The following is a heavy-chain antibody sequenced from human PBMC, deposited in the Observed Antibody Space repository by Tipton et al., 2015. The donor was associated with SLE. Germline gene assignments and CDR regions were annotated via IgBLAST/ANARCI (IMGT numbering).Heavy chain of an antibody. CDR2: IHSTGTA. V-gene: IGHV4-4*07. D-gene: IGHD3-10*01. J-gene: IGHJ5*02. CDR3: ARWFRSAVETDWFDP. CDR1: GDSMNNYY. Sequence: GLVKPSQTLSLTCSVSGDSMNNYYWTWIRQSAGEGLEWIGHIHSTGTANYNPSLKSRLTISLDTSKNRFSLNMNSVTAADTAIYYCARWFRSAVETDWFDPWGQGTLVTVSS.